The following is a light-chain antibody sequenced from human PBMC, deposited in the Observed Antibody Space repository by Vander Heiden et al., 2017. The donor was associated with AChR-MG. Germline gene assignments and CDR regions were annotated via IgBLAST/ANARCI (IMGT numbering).Light chain of an antibody. CDR3: HVGDGSSDHWV. CDR2: YEG. CDR1: HIGRNS. Sequence: SSVMPQPPSVSVAPGKTANITCGGSHIGRNSVHWYQPQPGQAPVLVIYYEGERPAGVPERCFGSNYGNTATMTSSRVEAVDEADYYWHVGDGSSDHWVFGGGTKLTVL. V-gene: IGLV3-21*04. J-gene: IGLJ3*02.